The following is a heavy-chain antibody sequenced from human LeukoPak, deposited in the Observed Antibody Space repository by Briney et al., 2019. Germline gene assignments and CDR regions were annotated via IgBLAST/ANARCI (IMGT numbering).Heavy chain of an antibody. J-gene: IGHJ3*02. V-gene: IGHV1-2*02. CDR3: ARNLWFGESSDAFDM. CDR1: GYSLTGHY. CDR2: INPKSGGT. Sequence: ASVKVSCKASGYSLTGHYTHWVRQAPGQGLEWMGWINPKSGGTNYAQKFQGRVTMTRDTSISTAYMDMSSLRSDDTAVYYCARNLWFGESSDAFDMWGQGTMVTVSS. D-gene: IGHD3-10*01.